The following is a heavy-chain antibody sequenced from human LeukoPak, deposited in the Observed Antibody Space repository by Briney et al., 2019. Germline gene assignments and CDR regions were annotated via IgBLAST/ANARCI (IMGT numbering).Heavy chain of an antibody. CDR1: GGSITSDY. Sequence: PSETLSLTCIVSGGSITSDYWSWIRQPPGKGLEWNGYIENSGRTEYNPSLMSRITISVDTSKIQFSLMLSPVTAADTAVYYCARLRHYGSGSYPMTGNWFDPWGRGTLVSVSS. CDR3: ARLRHYGSGSYPMTGNWFDP. V-gene: IGHV4-59*01. CDR2: IENSGRT. D-gene: IGHD3-10*01. J-gene: IGHJ5*02.